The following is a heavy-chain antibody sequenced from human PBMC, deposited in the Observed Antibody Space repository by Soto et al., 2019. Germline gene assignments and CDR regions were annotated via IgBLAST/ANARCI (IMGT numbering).Heavy chain of an antibody. Sequence: QVQLVQSGAEVKKPGASVKVSCKASGYTFTSYAMHWVRQAPGQRLEWMGWINAGNGNTKYTQKFEGRVTITRDSSASTADLELSSLRSEDTAVYYCARYLWFGEPPGGAGMPWGQVTLVTVSS. CDR3: ARYLWFGEPPGGAGMP. CDR1: GYTFTSYA. D-gene: IGHD3-10*01. V-gene: IGHV1-3*01. J-gene: IGHJ5*02. CDR2: INAGNGNT.